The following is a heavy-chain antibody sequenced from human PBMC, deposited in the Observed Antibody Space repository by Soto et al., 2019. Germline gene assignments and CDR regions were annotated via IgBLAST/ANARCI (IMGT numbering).Heavy chain of an antibody. J-gene: IGHJ4*02. CDR2: IIPIFGTA. CDR1: GGTFSSYA. D-gene: IGHD5-12*01. Sequence: SVKVSCKACGGTFSSYAISWVGQAPGQGREWMGGIIPIFGTANYAQKFQGRVTITADKSTSTAYMELSSLRSEDTAVYYCARGERERWLNYWGQGTLVTGSS. CDR3: ARGERERWLNY. V-gene: IGHV1-69*06.